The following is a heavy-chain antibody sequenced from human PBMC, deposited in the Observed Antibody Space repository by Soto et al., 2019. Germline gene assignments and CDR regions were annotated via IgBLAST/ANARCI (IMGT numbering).Heavy chain of an antibody. V-gene: IGHV4-39*01. CDR1: GDPISSSNYY. D-gene: IGHD3-16*01. CDR3: ASHAVELRFGYYYGLDV. CDR2: LYYGRTT. Sequence: PSETLSLTCTVSGDPISSSNYYWGWIRQPPGKGLEWIGSLYYGRTTYYNPSLKSRVTISVDTSKSQFSLTLNSVTAADTAVYYCASHAVELRFGYYYGLDVWGQGTTVTVSS. J-gene: IGHJ6*02.